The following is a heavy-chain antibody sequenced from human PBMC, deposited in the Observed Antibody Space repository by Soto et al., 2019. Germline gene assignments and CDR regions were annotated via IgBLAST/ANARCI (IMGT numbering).Heavy chain of an antibody. D-gene: IGHD1-1*01. Sequence: ASVKVSCKASGNTFTSYEINWVRQATGQGLEWMGWMNPNSGNTGYAQKFQGRVTMTRNTSITTAYMELSSLRSEDTAVYYCAREMTTRGMDAWGQGSPVTVSS. CDR3: AREMTTRGMDA. CDR2: MNPNSGNT. V-gene: IGHV1-8*01. J-gene: IGHJ6*02. CDR1: GNTFTSYE.